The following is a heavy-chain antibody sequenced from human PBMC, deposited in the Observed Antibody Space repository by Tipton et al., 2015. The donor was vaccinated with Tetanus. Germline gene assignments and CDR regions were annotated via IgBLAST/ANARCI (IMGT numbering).Heavy chain of an antibody. CDR3: ASGRGYRGYDFHQINRSDP. CDR2: IYYSGST. Sequence: TLSLTCTVSGGSISSYYWSWIRQPPGKGLEWIGYIYYSGSTNYNPSLKSRVTISVDTSKNHISLKLSSVTAADTAVYYCASGRGYRGYDFHQINRSDPWGQRTLVSVSS. J-gene: IGHJ5*02. CDR1: GGSISSYY. D-gene: IGHD5-12*01. V-gene: IGHV4-59*01.